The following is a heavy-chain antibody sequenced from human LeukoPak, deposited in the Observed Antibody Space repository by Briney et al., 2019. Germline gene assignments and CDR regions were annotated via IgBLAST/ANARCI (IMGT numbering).Heavy chain of an antibody. Sequence: PSETLSLTCTVSGGSISSYYWSWIRQPPGKGLEWIGYIYYSGSTSYNPSLKRRVTISVDTSKKQFSLKLSSVTAADTAFYYCARYIVSYPHDAFDIWGQGTMVTVSS. CDR3: ARYIVSYPHDAFDI. V-gene: IGHV4-59*01. CDR2: IYYSGST. J-gene: IGHJ3*02. D-gene: IGHD1-26*01. CDR1: GGSISSYY.